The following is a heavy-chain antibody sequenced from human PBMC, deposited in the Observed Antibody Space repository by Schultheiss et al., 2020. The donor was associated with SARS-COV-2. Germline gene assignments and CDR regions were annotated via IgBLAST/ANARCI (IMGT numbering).Heavy chain of an antibody. J-gene: IGHJ4*02. V-gene: IGHV4-34*01. D-gene: IGHD4-23*01. CDR3: ARAPWGYGGNSHFDY. CDR1: GGSFSGYY. CDR2: INHSGST. Sequence: SETLSLTCAVYGGSFSGYYWSWIRQPPGKGLEWIGEINHSGSTNYNPSLKSRVTISVDTSKNQFSLKLSSVTAADTAVYYCARAPWGYGGNSHFDYWGQGTLVTVSS.